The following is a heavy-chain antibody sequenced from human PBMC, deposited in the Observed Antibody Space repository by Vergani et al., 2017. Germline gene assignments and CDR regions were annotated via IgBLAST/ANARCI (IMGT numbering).Heavy chain of an antibody. J-gene: IGHJ4*02. CDR2: VNHSGYT. CDR1: GSSFRSYY. CDR3: ARSRPYCTRGSCPAI. V-gene: IGHV4-34*01. Sequence: QVQLQQGGAGLLKPSETLSLVCAVNGSSFRSYYWTWIRQSPGKGLELIGEVNHSGYTNYNPSLKSRVTMSVDTSKNQFSLKLNSVTVADTAVYYCARSRPYCTRGSCPAIWGQGTLVTVSS. D-gene: IGHD2-8*01.